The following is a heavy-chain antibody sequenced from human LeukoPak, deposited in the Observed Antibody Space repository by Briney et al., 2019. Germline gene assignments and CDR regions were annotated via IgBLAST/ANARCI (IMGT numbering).Heavy chain of an antibody. CDR3: AREGEDGYNRGRGAFNI. CDR2: IIPIFGTA. D-gene: IGHD5-24*01. V-gene: IGHV1-69*05. Sequence: ASVKVSCKASGYTFADYFIHWVRQAPGQGLEWMGGIIPIFGTANYAQKFQGRVTITTDESTSTAYMELSSLRSGDTALYYCAREGEDGYNRGRGAFNIWGQGTMVTVSS. J-gene: IGHJ3*02. CDR1: GYTFADYF.